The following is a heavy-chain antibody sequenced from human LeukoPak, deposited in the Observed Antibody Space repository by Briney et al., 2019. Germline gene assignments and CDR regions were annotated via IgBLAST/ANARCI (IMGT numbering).Heavy chain of an antibody. Sequence: GGSLRLSCAASGFTLSSYGMHWVRQAPGKGLEWVAVISYDGSNKYYADCVKGRFTIYRENYKNTLYMKMNSLRAEDTAVYYCAKDTGDAYYYYGMDVWGQGTTVTVSS. CDR3: AKDTGDAYYYYGMDV. CDR1: GFTLSSYG. CDR2: ISYDGSNK. J-gene: IGHJ6*02. D-gene: IGHD2-21*02. V-gene: IGHV3-30*18.